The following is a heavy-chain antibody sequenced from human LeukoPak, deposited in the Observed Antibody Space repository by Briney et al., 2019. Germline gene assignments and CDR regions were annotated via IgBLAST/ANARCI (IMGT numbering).Heavy chain of an antibody. CDR1: GFTFSSYN. V-gene: IGHV3-21*04. J-gene: IGHJ3*02. D-gene: IGHD7-27*01. CDR2: ISSSSSYI. CDR3: AKDLVPLTPHNWGYAFDI. Sequence: PGGSLRLSCAASGFTFSSYNMNWVRQAPGKGLEWVSSISSSSSYIYYADSVKGRFTISRDNSKNTLYLQMNSLRAEDTAVYYCAKDLVPLTPHNWGYAFDIWGQGTMVTVSS.